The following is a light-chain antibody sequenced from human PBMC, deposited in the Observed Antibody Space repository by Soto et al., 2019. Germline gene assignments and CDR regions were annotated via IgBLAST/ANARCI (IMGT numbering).Light chain of an antibody. CDR3: QQSYSTPLT. CDR1: QSISSY. Sequence: IQMTQSPSSLSASVGDRVTITCRASQSISSYLNWYQQKPGKAPKLLIYAASSLQSGVPSRFSGSGSGTDFTLTISSLQPEDFAPYYCQQSYSTPLTFGGGAKVAI. J-gene: IGKJ4*01. CDR2: AAS. V-gene: IGKV1-39*01.